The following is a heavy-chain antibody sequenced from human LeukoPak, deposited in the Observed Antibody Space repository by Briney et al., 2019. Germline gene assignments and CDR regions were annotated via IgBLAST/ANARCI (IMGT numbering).Heavy chain of an antibody. CDR2: IWYDGSNK. Sequence: GGSLRLSCAASGFTFSSYGMHWVRQAPGKGLEWVAVIWYDGSNKYYADSVKGRFTISRDNSKNTLYLQMNSLRAEDTAVYYCARGSTPRGPLRYFDWLPDYWGQGTLVTDSS. CDR3: ARGSTPRGPLRYFDWLPDY. D-gene: IGHD3-9*01. J-gene: IGHJ4*02. V-gene: IGHV3-33*01. CDR1: GFTFSSYG.